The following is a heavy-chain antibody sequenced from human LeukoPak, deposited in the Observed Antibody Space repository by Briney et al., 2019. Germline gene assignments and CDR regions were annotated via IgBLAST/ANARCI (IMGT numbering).Heavy chain of an antibody. CDR2: INHSGST. Sequence: SETLSLTCAVYGGSFSGYYWSWIRQPPGKGLEWIGEINHSGSTNYNPSLKSRVTISVDTSKNQFSLKLSSVTAADTAVYYCARKGPHLNWFDPWGQGTLVTVSP. D-gene: IGHD2-21*01. V-gene: IGHV4-34*01. CDR3: ARKGPHLNWFDP. CDR1: GGSFSGYY. J-gene: IGHJ5*02.